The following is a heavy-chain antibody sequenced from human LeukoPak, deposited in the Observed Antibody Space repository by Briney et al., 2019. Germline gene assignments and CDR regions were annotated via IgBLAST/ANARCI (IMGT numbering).Heavy chain of an antibody. J-gene: IGHJ4*02. Sequence: GGSLRLSCVASGFSFSNAWMSWVRQAPGKGLEWVGRIKSKTDGGTTDYAAPVKGRFTISRDDSKNTLYLQMNSLKTEDTAVYYCTTVGDDIVVVPAARPDYWGQGTLVTVSS. CDR2: IKSKTDGGTT. V-gene: IGHV3-15*01. CDR3: TTVGDDIVVVPAARPDY. D-gene: IGHD2-2*01. CDR1: GFSFSNAW.